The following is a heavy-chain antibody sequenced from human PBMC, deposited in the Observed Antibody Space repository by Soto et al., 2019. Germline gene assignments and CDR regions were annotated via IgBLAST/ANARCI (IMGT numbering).Heavy chain of an antibody. CDR1: GYRFTSYC. CDR2: IYPGDSDT. V-gene: IGHV5-51*01. Sequence: GEPLKICCKGTGYRFTSYCLGWGSMMPGKGLEWMRIIYPGDSDTRYRPSFQGQVTISADKSISTAYLQWSSLKASDTAMYYCARGVVVVPAATGSWFDPWGQGTLVTVSS. D-gene: IGHD2-2*01. CDR3: ARGVVVVPAATGSWFDP. J-gene: IGHJ5*02.